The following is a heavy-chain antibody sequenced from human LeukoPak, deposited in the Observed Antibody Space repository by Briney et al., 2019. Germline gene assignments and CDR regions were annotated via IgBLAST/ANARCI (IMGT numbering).Heavy chain of an antibody. Sequence: QSGGSLRLSCAASGFTFSSDWMHWVRQPPGKGLEWVSVIYSGGSTNYADSVKGRFTISRDNSKNTLHLQMNSLRVEDTAVYYCARGQSYYEAFDIRGQGTMVTVSS. CDR1: GFTFSSDW. CDR3: ARGQSYYEAFDI. D-gene: IGHD1-26*01. V-gene: IGHV3-53*03. J-gene: IGHJ3*02. CDR2: IYSGGST.